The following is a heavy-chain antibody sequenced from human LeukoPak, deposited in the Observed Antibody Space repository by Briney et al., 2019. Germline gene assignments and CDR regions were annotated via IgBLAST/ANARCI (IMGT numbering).Heavy chain of an antibody. CDR3: AREGTDYGDFYFDY. D-gene: IGHD4-17*01. J-gene: IGHJ4*02. CDR2: IWYDGSNK. Sequence: GGSLRLSCAAAGFTFSSYGMDWVRQAPGKGLEWVAVIWYDGSNKYYADSVKGRFTISRDNSKNTLYLQMNSLRAEDTAVYYCAREGTDYGDFYFDYWGQGTLVTVSS. V-gene: IGHV3-33*01. CDR1: GFTFSSYG.